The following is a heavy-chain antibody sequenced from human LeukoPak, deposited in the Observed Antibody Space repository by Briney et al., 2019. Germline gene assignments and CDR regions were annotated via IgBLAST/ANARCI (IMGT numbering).Heavy chain of an antibody. Sequence: PGGSLTLSCAASGFTFSDCSLNWVRQAPGKGLEWVSCISGDSRYIYYADSLKGRSTISRDNAQNSLYLHMNNLRAEDTAVYYCARGPFSSSWSEFDYWGQGTLVTVSS. CDR2: ISGDSRYI. V-gene: IGHV3-21*06. D-gene: IGHD6-13*01. CDR3: ARGPFSSSWSEFDY. J-gene: IGHJ4*02. CDR1: GFTFSDCS.